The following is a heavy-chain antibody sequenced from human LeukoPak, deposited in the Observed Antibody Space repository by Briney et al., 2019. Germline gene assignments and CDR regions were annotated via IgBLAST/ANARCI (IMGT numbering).Heavy chain of an antibody. CDR1: GGTFSSYA. J-gene: IGHJ1*01. CDR3: ARGEGVIAVAGLSFQH. Sequence: ASVKVSCKASGGTFSSYAISWVRQAPGQGLEWMGRIIPILGIANYAQKFQGRVTITADKSTSTAYMELSSLRSEDTAVYYCARGEGVIAVAGLSFQHWGQGTLVTVSS. CDR2: IIPILGIA. V-gene: IGHV1-69*04. D-gene: IGHD6-19*01.